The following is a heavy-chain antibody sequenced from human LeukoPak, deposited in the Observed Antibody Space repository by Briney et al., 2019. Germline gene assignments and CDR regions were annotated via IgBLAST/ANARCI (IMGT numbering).Heavy chain of an antibody. CDR3: ASAAERELLNRPHFDH. J-gene: IGHJ4*02. CDR2: IIPVYRTA. CDR1: GGNLSNYD. Sequence: SAKVSCKVSGGNLSNYDISWVRQAPGQGLEWMGGIIPVYRTAAYAQKFQGRVTITTDEFTSTGYMEMTSLRPEDTAIYYCASAAERELLNRPHFDHWGQGTLVSVSS. V-gene: IGHV1-69*05. D-gene: IGHD3-10*01.